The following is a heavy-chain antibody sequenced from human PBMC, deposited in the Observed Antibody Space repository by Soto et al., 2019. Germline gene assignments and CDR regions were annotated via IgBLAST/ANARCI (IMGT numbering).Heavy chain of an antibody. D-gene: IGHD2-2*01. CDR3: ASGGDCSSTSCYPDGDYMDV. V-gene: IGHV1-8*01. Sequence: QVQLVQSGAEVKKPGASVKVSCKASGYTFTSYDINWVRQATGQGLEWMGWMNPNSGNAGYAQKFQGRVTMTRNTAISTAYMELSSMRSEDTAVYYCASGGDCSSTSCYPDGDYMDVWGKGTTVTVSS. CDR2: MNPNSGNA. CDR1: GYTFTSYD. J-gene: IGHJ6*03.